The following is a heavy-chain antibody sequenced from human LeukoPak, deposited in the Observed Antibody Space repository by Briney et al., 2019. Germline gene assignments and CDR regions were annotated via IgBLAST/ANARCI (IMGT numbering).Heavy chain of an antibody. J-gene: IGHJ4*02. CDR1: GFTFSSYS. Sequence: GGSLRLSCAASGFTFSSYSMNWVRQAPGKGLEWVSSISSSSSYIYYADSVKGRFTISRDNAKNSLYLQMNSLRAEDTAVYYCATNNWNDADHWGQGTLVTVSS. CDR2: ISSSSSYI. CDR3: ATNNWNDADH. V-gene: IGHV3-21*01. D-gene: IGHD1-20*01.